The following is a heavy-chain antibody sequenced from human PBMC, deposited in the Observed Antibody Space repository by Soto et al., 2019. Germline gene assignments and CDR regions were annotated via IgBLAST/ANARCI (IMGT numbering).Heavy chain of an antibody. J-gene: IGHJ6*02. V-gene: IGHV1-18*04. Sequence: ASVKVSCKDSGYTFTSYGISWVRQAPGQGLEWMGWIRAYNGNTNYAQKPQGRVTMTIDTSTSTAYMELRSLGSDDTAGYCCARVVGYYGSGSYYNGYYGMYVWG. CDR3: ARVVGYYGSGSYYNGYYGMYV. D-gene: IGHD3-10*01. CDR2: IRAYNGNT. CDR1: GYTFTSYG.